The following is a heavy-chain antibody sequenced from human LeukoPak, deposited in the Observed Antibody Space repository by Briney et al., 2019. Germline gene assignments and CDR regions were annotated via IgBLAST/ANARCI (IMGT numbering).Heavy chain of an antibody. CDR1: GGSISNYY. Sequence: PSETLSLTCPVSGGSISNYYYWTWIRQPPGKGLEWIGYVYYTGSTNFNPSLKSRVTMSLDTSRNQFSLKLTSLTAADTAVYYCARGTCSNGVCYRYGEGFHYWGQGTLVTVSS. V-gene: IGHV4-59*01. CDR2: VYYTGST. D-gene: IGHD2-8*01. CDR3: ARGTCSNGVCYRYGEGFHY. J-gene: IGHJ4*02.